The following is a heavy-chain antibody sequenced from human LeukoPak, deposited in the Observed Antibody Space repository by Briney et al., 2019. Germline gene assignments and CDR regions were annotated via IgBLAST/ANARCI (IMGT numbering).Heavy chain of an antibody. Sequence: PSETLSLTCTVSGGSISSSSYYWAWIRQPPGKGLEWIGSISYSGITYYYPSLKSRVTISVDTSKNQFSLKLSSVTAADTAVYYCARDALYSYGYDYWGQGTLVTVSS. CDR3: ARDALYSYGYDY. CDR2: ISYSGIT. D-gene: IGHD5-18*01. V-gene: IGHV4-39*07. CDR1: GGSISSSSYY. J-gene: IGHJ4*02.